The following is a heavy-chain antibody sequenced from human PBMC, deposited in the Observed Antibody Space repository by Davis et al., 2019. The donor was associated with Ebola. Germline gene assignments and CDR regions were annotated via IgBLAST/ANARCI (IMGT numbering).Heavy chain of an antibody. D-gene: IGHD3-16*01. CDR3: ARWGSGWFDP. J-gene: IGHJ5*02. CDR1: GFTFSSYS. Sequence: GESLKISCAASGFTFSSYSMNWVRQAPGKGLEWVSSISSSSSYIYYADSVKGRFTISRDNAKNSLYLQMNSLRAEDTAVYYCARWGSGWFDPWGQGTLVTVSS. CDR2: ISSSSSYI. V-gene: IGHV3-21*01.